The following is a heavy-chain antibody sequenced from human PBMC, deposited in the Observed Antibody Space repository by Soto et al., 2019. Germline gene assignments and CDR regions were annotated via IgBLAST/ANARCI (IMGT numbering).Heavy chain of an antibody. V-gene: IGHV1-18*01. J-gene: IGHJ6*01. CDR2: ISAYSGHT. CDR1: GYTFTDYS. CDR3: ARDVERELVALGLSFSGMDV. Sequence: QVQLVQSGGEVKKPGASVKVSCKASGYTFTDYSISWVRQAPGQGLEWMGWISAYSGHTNYVQHLRGRVSMSTDTPTNTASMELRSLTSDDTAVYYCARDVERELVALGLSFSGMDVWGRGTSIPVSS. D-gene: IGHD1-7*01.